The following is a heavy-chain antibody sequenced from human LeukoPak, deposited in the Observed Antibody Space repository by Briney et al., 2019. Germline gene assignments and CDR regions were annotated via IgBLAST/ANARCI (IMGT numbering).Heavy chain of an antibody. CDR3: AKSLNSGRFYGMDV. CDR1: GFTFSSYG. V-gene: IGHV3-30*18. Sequence: PGRSLRLSCAASGFTFSSYGMHWVRQAPGKGLEWVAVISYDGSNKYYADSVKGRFTISRDNSKNTLYLQMNSLRAEDTAVYYCAKSLNSGRFYGMDVWGQGTTVTVSS. CDR2: ISYDGSNK. J-gene: IGHJ6*02. D-gene: IGHD1-26*01.